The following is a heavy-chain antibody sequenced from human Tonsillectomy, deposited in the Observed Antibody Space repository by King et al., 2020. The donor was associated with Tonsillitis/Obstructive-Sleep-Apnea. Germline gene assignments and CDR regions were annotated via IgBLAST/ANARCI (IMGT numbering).Heavy chain of an antibody. J-gene: IGHJ6*03. D-gene: IGHD6-6*01. CDR3: ARVGEGEGSSPRGYYYYYYMDV. CDR1: DGSISSNS. CDR2: VYYSGGT. V-gene: IGHV4-59*01. Sequence: QLQESGQGLLKPSETLSLTCTVSDGSISSNSWSWIRQPPGKGLEWIGRVYYSGGTNYNPSLKSRVTISVDTSKKQFSLKVTSVTAADTAVYYCARVGEGEGSSPRGYYYYYYMDVWGKGTTVTVSS.